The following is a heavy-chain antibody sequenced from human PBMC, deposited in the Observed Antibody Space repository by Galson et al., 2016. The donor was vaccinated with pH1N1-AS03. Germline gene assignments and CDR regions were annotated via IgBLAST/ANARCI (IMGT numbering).Heavy chain of an antibody. D-gene: IGHD1-1*01. CDR2: ISDTGGRT. J-gene: IGHJ6*02. CDR1: GFIFSDYA. V-gene: IGHV3-64*02. Sequence: SLRLSCAASGFIFSDYAIYWVRQAPGKGLEFVSGISDTGGRTYYADSLKGRSTISRDNSENTVFLQMGSLSPEDVAVYYCTREWKLTHHCYGMDVWGQGTTVTVSS. CDR3: TREWKLTHHCYGMDV.